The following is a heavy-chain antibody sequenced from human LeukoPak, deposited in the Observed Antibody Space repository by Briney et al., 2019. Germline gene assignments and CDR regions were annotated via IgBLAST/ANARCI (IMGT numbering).Heavy chain of an antibody. D-gene: IGHD6-19*01. CDR1: GFTFSSYW. CDR3: ATSPVTGMIYFDY. J-gene: IGHJ4*02. CDR2: IYSGGDA. V-gene: IGHV3-66*01. Sequence: GGSLRLSCAASGFTFSSYWMSWVRQAPGKGLEWVSVIYSGGDAYYADSVKGRFTISRDNSKNTLYLQMNNLRAEDTAVYYCATSPVTGMIYFDYWGQGTLVTVSS.